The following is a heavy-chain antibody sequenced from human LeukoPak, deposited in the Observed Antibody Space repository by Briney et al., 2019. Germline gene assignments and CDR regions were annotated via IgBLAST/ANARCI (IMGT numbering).Heavy chain of an antibody. Sequence: GASVKVSCKSSGGTFSSYAISWVRQAPGQGLEWMGGIIPIFGTANYAQKFQGRVTITADKSTSTAYMELSRLRSDDTAVYYCARRINYYDSSGYHFDYWGQGTLVTVSS. CDR2: IIPIFGTA. D-gene: IGHD3-22*01. J-gene: IGHJ4*02. CDR1: GGTFSSYA. CDR3: ARRINYYDSSGYHFDY. V-gene: IGHV1-69*06.